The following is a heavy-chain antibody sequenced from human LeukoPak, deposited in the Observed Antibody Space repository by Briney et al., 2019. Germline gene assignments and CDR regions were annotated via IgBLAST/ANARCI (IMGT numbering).Heavy chain of an antibody. J-gene: IGHJ4*02. Sequence: ASVKVSCKASGYTFTTHYMHWVRQAPGQGLEWMGIINPSGGTTNYAQKFQGRVTMTRDTSTTILYMELSSLRSEGTAVYYCARGRPGSGWSFDYWGQGTLVTVSS. CDR3: ARGRPGSGWSFDY. D-gene: IGHD6-19*01. CDR1: GYTFTTHY. V-gene: IGHV1-46*01. CDR2: INPSGGTT.